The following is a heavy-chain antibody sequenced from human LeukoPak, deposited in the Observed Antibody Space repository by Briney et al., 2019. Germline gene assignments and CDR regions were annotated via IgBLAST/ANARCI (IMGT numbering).Heavy chain of an antibody. CDR1: GFTFSSYG. V-gene: IGHV3-33*01. Sequence: PGRSLRLSCAASGFTFSSYGMHWVRQAPGKGLEWVAVIWYDGSNKYYADSVKRRFTISRDNSKNTLYLQMNSLRAEDTAVYYCARDPGIVVVPAAMYYYYGMDVWGQGTTVTVSS. CDR3: ARDPGIVVVPAAMYYYYGMDV. D-gene: IGHD2-2*01. J-gene: IGHJ6*02. CDR2: IWYDGSNK.